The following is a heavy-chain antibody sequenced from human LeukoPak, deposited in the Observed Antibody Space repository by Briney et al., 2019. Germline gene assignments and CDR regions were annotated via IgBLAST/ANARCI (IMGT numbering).Heavy chain of an antibody. V-gene: IGHV4-4*02. CDR1: PDSTTSNF. D-gene: IGHD1-14*01. CDR3: AREIVGGFNPGAY. CDR2: IHRSGST. Sequence: SETLSLTCTVSPDSTTSNFWSWDRQPRGKGLEWIGEIHRSGSTNYNQFLESPVTISIDRSKNQIALELSSVTAADTAVYYCAREIVGGFNPGAYWGQETLVTVSS. J-gene: IGHJ4*02.